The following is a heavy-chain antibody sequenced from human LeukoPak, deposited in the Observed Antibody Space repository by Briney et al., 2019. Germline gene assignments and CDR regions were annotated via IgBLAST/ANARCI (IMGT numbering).Heavy chain of an antibody. CDR2: IYYSGST. J-gene: IGHJ6*02. D-gene: IGHD2-21*01. CDR1: GGSISSYY. V-gene: IGHV4-59*08. Sequence: SETLSLTCTVSGGSISSYYWSWIRQPPGKGLEWIGYIYYSGSTNYNPSLKSRVTISVDTSKNQFSLKLSSVTAADTAVYYCARVIPSAAKGDYYGMDVWGQGTTVTVSS. CDR3: ARVIPSAAKGDYYGMDV.